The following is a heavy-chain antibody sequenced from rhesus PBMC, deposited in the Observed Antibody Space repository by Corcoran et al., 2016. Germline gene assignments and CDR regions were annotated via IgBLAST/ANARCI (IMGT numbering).Heavy chain of an antibody. CDR2: INPKTGET. CDR3: SRDPTRAGPDGNF. Sequence: QVQFVQSGAEVRQPGSSVKVSCKDSGYSVTDYYGHWVRPPPGQGLEWLGEINPKTGETTYAQRFQGRVTLTRDTSTSTAYMELTSLTSEYTAVYYCSRDPTRAGPDGNFWGQGVLVTVSS. V-gene: IGHV1-138*01. CDR1: GYSVTDYY. D-gene: IGHD6-37*01. J-gene: IGHJ4*01.